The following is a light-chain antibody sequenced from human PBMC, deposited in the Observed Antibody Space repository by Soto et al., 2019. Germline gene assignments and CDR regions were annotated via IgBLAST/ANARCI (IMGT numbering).Light chain of an antibody. CDR1: SSDVGGYNY. J-gene: IGLJ1*01. CDR2: DVS. Sequence: QSVLTQPASVSGSPGQSITISCTGTSSDVGGYNYVSWYQQHPGKAPKLMIYDVSNRPSGVSNRFSGSKSGNTASLTISGLQAEDEADYYCTSYTSIIPYGFGTGTKVTVL. V-gene: IGLV2-14*01. CDR3: TSYTSIIPYG.